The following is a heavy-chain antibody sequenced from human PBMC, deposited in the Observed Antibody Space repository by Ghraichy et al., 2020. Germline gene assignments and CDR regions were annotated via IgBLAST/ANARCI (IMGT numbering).Heavy chain of an antibody. V-gene: IGHV3-30*02. Sequence: GGSLRLSCEASGFTFSNYAMHWVRRAPGKGLEWVAFIRYDGHDKYYADSVQGRFTISRDNSKSSLYLQMNSLKAEDTAVYYCAKDDCSSARCSLFFFEYWGHGALVTVSS. CDR1: GFTFSNYA. CDR2: IRYDGHDK. D-gene: IGHD2-2*01. J-gene: IGHJ4*01. CDR3: AKDDCSSARCSLFFFEY.